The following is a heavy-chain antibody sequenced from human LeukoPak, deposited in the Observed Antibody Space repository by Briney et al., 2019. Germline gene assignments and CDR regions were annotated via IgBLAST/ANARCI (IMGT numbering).Heavy chain of an antibody. J-gene: IGHJ4*02. Sequence: PGGSLRLSCAASGFSFSVYSMNWVRQAPGKGLEWVSSISSSSGSTYYADSVKGRFTICRDNAKNSLYLQMNSLRAEDTAVYYCARDTYDSSGYYYQDYWGQGTLVTVSS. CDR1: GFSFSVYS. CDR2: ISSSSGST. V-gene: IGHV3-21*01. CDR3: ARDTYDSSGYYYQDY. D-gene: IGHD3-22*01.